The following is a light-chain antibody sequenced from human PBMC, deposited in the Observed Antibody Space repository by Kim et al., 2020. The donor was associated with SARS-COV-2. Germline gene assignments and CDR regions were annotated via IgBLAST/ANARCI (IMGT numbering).Light chain of an antibody. CDR3: QSYDSSNHVV. V-gene: IGLV6-57*03. CDR1: SGSIASNY. CDR2: EDN. Sequence: KTVTICCTRSSGSIASNYVQWYQQRPGSAPTTVIYEDNQRPSGVPDRFSGSIDSSSNSASLTISGLKTEDEADYYCQSYDSSNHVVFGGGTQLTVL. J-gene: IGLJ2*01.